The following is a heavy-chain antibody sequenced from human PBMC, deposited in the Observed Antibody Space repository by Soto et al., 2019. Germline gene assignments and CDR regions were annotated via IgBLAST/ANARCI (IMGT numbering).Heavy chain of an antibody. CDR3: ARSGVHPTIYYFYGMDV. V-gene: IGHV1-2*04. CDR2: INPNSGGT. Sequence: QVQLVQSGAEVKKPGASVKVSCKASGYTFTGYYMHWVRQAPGQGLEWMGWINPNSGGTNYAQKFQGWVTMTRETSISTAYMELTRLCSDDTAVYYCARSGVHPTIYYFYGMDVWGQGTTVTVSS. CDR1: GYTFTGYY. D-gene: IGHD2-2*01. J-gene: IGHJ6*02.